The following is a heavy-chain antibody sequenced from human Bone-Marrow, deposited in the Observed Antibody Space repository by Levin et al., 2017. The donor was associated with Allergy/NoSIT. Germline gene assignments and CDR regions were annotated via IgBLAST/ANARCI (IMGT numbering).Heavy chain of an antibody. D-gene: IGHD6-13*01. J-gene: IGHJ5*02. CDR3: ARGLRMPQPRIAAAGTFRFGGCRGDCWFDP. Sequence: SQTLSLTCAISGDSVSSNSAAWNWIRQSPSRGLEWLGRTYYRSKWYNDYAVSVKSRITINPDTSKNQFSLQLNSVTPEDTAVYYCARGLRMPQPRIAAAGTFRFGGCRGDCWFDPWGQGTLVTVSS. CDR2: TYYRSKWYN. CDR1: GDSVSSNSAA. V-gene: IGHV6-1*01.